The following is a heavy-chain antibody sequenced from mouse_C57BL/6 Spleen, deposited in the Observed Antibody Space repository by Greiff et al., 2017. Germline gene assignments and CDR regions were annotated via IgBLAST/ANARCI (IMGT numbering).Heavy chain of an antibody. CDR1: GYTFTSSG. CDR3: ARTSTTVVGVDY. J-gene: IGHJ2*01. D-gene: IGHD1-1*01. Sequence: QVQLKQSGAELARPGASVQLSCKASGYTFTSSGLSWVKPRTGQGLEWIGELYPRSGNTYYNEKFKGKAPLTADESSSIADMELRSLTSEDSAVYFCARTSTTVVGVDYWGQGTTLTVAS. V-gene: IGHV1-81*01. CDR2: LYPRSGNT.